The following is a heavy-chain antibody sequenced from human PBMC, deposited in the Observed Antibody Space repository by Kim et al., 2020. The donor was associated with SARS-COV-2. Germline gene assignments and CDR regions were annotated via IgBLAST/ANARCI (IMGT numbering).Heavy chain of an antibody. Sequence: GGSLRLSCAASGFTFSSYDMHWVRQATGKGLEWVSAIGTAGDTYYPGSVKGRFTISRENAKNSLYLQMNSLRAGDTAVYYCARSLVTTVTTRHYYYGMDVWGQGTTVTVSS. CDR1: GFTFSSYD. CDR3: ARSLVTTVTTRHYYYGMDV. J-gene: IGHJ6*02. V-gene: IGHV3-13*01. CDR2: IGTAGDT. D-gene: IGHD4-17*01.